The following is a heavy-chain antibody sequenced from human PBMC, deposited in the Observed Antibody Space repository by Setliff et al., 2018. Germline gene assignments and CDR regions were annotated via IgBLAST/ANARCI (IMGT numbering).Heavy chain of an antibody. D-gene: IGHD2-21*01. CDR2: IIPIFGTA. J-gene: IGHJ5*02. Sequence: SVKVSCKASGGTFSSYAISWVRQAPGQGLEWMGGIIPIFGTANYAQKFQGRVTITADESTSTAYMDLSSLRSEDSAVYYCARDRGGTAIANWFDRWGQGTLVTVS. V-gene: IGHV1-69*13. CDR1: GGTFSSYA. CDR3: ARDRGGTAIANWFDR.